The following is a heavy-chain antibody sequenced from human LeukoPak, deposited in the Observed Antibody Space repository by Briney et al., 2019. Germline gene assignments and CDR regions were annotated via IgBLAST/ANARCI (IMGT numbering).Heavy chain of an antibody. J-gene: IGHJ4*02. D-gene: IGHD6-19*01. V-gene: IGHV4-59*01. CDR3: ARVSSSGSPPTY. CDR1: GGSLSSYY. CDR2: ISYSGSS. Sequence: SQTLSLTCAVSGGSLSSYYWSWIRHPPGKGLEWIGYISYSGSSNYNPSLKSPLTLSADTSKHQFSLKLSSVTAADTAVYYCARVSSSGSPPTYWGQGTLVTVSS.